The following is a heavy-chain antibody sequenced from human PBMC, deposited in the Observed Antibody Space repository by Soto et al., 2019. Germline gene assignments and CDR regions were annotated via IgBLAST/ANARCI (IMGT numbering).Heavy chain of an antibody. CDR3: AKDRGGGGYYGMDV. Sequence: PGGSLRLSCAASGFTFSSYGMHWVRQAPGKGLEWVAVISYDGSNKYYADSVKGRFTISRDNSKNTLYLQMNSLRAEDTAVYYCAKDRGGGGYYGMDVWGQGTTVTVSS. CDR2: ISYDGSNK. D-gene: IGHD3-10*01. CDR1: GFTFSSYG. J-gene: IGHJ6*02. V-gene: IGHV3-30*18.